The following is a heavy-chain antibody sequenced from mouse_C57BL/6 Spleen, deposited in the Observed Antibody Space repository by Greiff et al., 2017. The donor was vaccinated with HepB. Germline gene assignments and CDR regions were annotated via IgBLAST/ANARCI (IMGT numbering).Heavy chain of an antibody. CDR3: AREGVYYYALDY. CDR2: ISYDGSN. J-gene: IGHJ4*01. CDR1: GYSITSGYY. Sequence: EVKLQESGPGLVKPSQSLSLTCSVTGYSITSGYYWNWIRQFPGNKLEWMGYISYDGSNNYNPSLKNRISITRDTSKNPFVLKLNSVTTEDTATYYCAREGVYYYALDYWGQGTSVTVSS. V-gene: IGHV3-6*01.